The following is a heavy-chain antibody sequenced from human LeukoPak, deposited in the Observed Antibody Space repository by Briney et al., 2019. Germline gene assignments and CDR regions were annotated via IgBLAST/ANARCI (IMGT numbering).Heavy chain of an antibody. J-gene: IGHJ4*02. Sequence: PSETLSLTCAVYGGSFSGYYWSWIRQPPGKGLEWIGEINHSGSTNYNPSLKSRVTISVDTSKNQFSLKLSSVTAADTAVYYCASFKNSGSYGTYFDYWGQGTLVTVSS. CDR3: ASFKNSGSYGTYFDY. CDR1: GGSFSGYY. CDR2: INHSGST. D-gene: IGHD1-26*01. V-gene: IGHV4-34*01.